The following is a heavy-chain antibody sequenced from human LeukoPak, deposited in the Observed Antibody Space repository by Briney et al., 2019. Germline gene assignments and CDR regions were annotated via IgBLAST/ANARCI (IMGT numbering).Heavy chain of an antibody. D-gene: IGHD1-26*01. V-gene: IGHV4-59*08. CDR2: IYYSGST. J-gene: IGHJ4*02. CDR3: ARLPGATSNVDY. Sequence: SETLSLTCTVSGGSISSYFWSWIRQPPGKGLEWIGYIYYSGSTNYNPSLKSRVTISVDTSMNQFSLKLSSVTAADTAVYYCARLPGATSNVDYWGQGTLVTVSS. CDR1: GGSISSYF.